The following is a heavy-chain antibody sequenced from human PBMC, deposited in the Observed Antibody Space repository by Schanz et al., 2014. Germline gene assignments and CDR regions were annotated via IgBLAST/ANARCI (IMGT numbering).Heavy chain of an antibody. CDR2: ISYDGRNK. CDR1: GFTLSSYA. J-gene: IGHJ4*02. CDR3: ARPRFDYGEVDY. Sequence: QVQLVESGGGVVQPGRSLRLSCAAYGFTLSSYAMHWVRQAPGQGLEWVAVISYDGRNKYYADSVKGRFTISRDNSKNTLYLQMNSLRDEDTAVYYCARPRFDYGEVDYWGQGTLVTVAS. D-gene: IGHD4-17*01. V-gene: IGHV3-30-3*01.